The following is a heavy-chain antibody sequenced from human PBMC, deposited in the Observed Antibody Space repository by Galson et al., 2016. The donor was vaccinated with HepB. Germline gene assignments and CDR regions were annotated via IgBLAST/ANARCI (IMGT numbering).Heavy chain of an antibody. CDR2: ISGRGGNT. D-gene: IGHD1-26*01. CDR3: ARDFSVGKYFDN. CDR1: GSTFSTYA. Sequence: SLRLSCAASGSTFSTYAMSWVRQAPGKGLEWVSTISGRGGNTYYADSVKGRFTTSRDNSQNTLYLQMDSLRAEDTAVYYCARDFSVGKYFDNWGQGTLVTVSS. J-gene: IGHJ4*02. V-gene: IGHV3-23*01.